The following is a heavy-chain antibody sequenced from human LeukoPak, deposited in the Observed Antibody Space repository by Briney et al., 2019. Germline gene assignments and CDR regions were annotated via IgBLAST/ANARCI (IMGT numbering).Heavy chain of an antibody. J-gene: IGHJ2*01. CDR1: GGSISSSSYY. Sequence: SETLSLTCTVSGGSISSSSYYWGWIRQPPGRGLEWIGSIYYSGNTYYNPSLKSRVTISVDTSKNQFSLKLSSVTAADTSVYYCARSGRDLAAWGRYWYFDLWGRGTLVTVSS. V-gene: IGHV4-39*01. CDR2: IYYSGNT. D-gene: IGHD6-6*01. CDR3: ARSGRDLAAWGRYWYFDL.